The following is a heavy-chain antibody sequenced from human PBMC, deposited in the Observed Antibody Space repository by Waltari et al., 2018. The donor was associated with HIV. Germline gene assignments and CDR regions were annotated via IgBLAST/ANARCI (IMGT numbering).Heavy chain of an antibody. V-gene: IGHV4-59*08. Sequence: QVQLQESGPRLVKPSENLSLNCTVSGGSITNYYWSWVRQPPGKGLEWIGHIFYSGTTTYNPSLESRVTISVETSKNQFSLNLISVTASDTAVYYCARQGAFNRVGMDVWGQGTTVTVSS. CDR3: ARQGAFNRVGMDV. J-gene: IGHJ6*02. CDR1: GGSITNYY. CDR2: IFYSGTT.